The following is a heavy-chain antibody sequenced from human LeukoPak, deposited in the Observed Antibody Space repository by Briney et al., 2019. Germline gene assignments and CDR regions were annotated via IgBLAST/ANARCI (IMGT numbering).Heavy chain of an antibody. CDR3: SRESGAFCPFGY. CDR2: ISLTGGT. D-gene: IGHD1-26*01. Sequence: SETLSLTCGVSGGSIRSTNWWSWVRQPPGQGLEWIGEISLTGGTNYNPSLNGRVTMSLDGSRNQLSLTMTSVTAADTAIYYCSRESGAFCPFGYWGQGTLVIVPP. V-gene: IGHV4-4*02. CDR1: GGSIRSTNW. J-gene: IGHJ4*02.